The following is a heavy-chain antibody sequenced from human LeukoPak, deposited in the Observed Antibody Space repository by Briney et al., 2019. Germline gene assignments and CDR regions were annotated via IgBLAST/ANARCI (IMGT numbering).Heavy chain of an antibody. D-gene: IGHD1-26*01. J-gene: IGHJ3*02. CDR1: RYTLTELS. CDR2: FDPEDGET. Sequence: ASVKVSCKVSRYTLTELSKHWVRQAPGKGLEWMGGFDPEDGETIYAQKFQGRVTMTEDTSTDTAYMELSSLRSEDTAVYYCATETITAYSGSYRDAFDIWGQGTMVTVSS. CDR3: ATETITAYSGSYRDAFDI. V-gene: IGHV1-24*01.